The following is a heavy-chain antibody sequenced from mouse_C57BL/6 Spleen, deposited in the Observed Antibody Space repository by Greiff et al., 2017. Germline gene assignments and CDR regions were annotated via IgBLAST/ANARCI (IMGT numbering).Heavy chain of an antibody. CDR3: AAGSPSYYFDY. V-gene: IGHV1-22*01. J-gene: IGHJ2*01. CDR2: INPNNGGT. CDR1: GYTFTDYN. D-gene: IGHD1-1*01. Sequence: EVKLQESGPELVKPGASVKMSCKASGYTFTDYNMHWVKQSHGKSLEWIGYINPNNGGTSYNQKFKGKATLTVNKSSSTAYMELRSLTSEDSAVYYCAAGSPSYYFDYWGQGTTLTVSS.